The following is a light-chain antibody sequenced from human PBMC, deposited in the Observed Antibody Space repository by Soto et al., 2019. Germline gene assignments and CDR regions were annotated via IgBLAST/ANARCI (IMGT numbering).Light chain of an antibody. J-gene: IGKJ4*01. CDR2: DAS. CDR1: QRVSSY. CDR3: QQRSNWPPT. V-gene: IGKV3-11*01. Sequence: EVVLTQSPATLSLSPGERATLSCRASQRVSSYLAWYQQRPGQAPRLLIYDASNRATGIPARFSGSGSGTDFTLTIRSLEPEDFVVYYCQQRSNWPPTFGGGTKVDIK.